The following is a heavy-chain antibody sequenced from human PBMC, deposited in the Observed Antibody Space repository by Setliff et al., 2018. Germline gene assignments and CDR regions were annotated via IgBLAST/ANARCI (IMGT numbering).Heavy chain of an antibody. D-gene: IGHD6-13*01. CDR3: AGGAFGSRWYVRPWFDP. Sequence: PSETLSLTCIVYGDSFSGYFWTWIRQPPGKGLEWIGDIDQSGSTNYNPSLKSRLTIPVDTSKNQFSLSLSSVTAADTAVYYCAGGAFGSRWYVRPWFDPWGQGTLVTVSS. J-gene: IGHJ5*02. V-gene: IGHV4-34*01. CDR2: IDQSGST. CDR1: GDSFSGYF.